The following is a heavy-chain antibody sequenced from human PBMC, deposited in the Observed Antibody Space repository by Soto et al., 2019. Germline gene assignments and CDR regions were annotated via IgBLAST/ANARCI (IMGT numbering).Heavy chain of an antibody. V-gene: IGHV4-31*03. J-gene: IGHJ4*02. CDR1: GGSISSGGYY. CDR3: ARIVSYYYDSSGPSDY. Sequence: SETLSLTCTVSGGSISSGGYYWSWIRQHPGKGLEWIGYIYYSGSTYYNPSLKRRVTISVDTSKNQFSLKLSSVTAADAAVYYCARIVSYYYDSSGPSDYWGQGTLVTVSS. CDR2: IYYSGST. D-gene: IGHD3-22*01.